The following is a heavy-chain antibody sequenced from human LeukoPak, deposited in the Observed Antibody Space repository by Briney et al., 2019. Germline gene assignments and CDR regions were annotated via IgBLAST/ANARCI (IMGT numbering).Heavy chain of an antibody. D-gene: IGHD4-17*01. CDR1: GGSLSSSSYY. Sequence: PSETLSLTCTVSGGSLSSSSYYWGWIRQPPGKGLEWIGSIYYSGSTYYNPSLKSRVTISVDTSKNQFSLKLSSVTAADTAVYYCARLRSTNKDYGDYGEHDDDAFDIWGQGTMVTVSS. CDR3: ARLRSTNKDYGDYGEHDDDAFDI. J-gene: IGHJ3*02. V-gene: IGHV4-39*07. CDR2: IYYSGST.